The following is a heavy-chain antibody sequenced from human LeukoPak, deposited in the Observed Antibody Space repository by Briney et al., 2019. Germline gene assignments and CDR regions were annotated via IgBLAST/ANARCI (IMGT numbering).Heavy chain of an antibody. J-gene: IGHJ6*03. D-gene: IGHD6-13*01. CDR2: IIPILGIA. CDR3: ARGHSSSWYDYYYYYMDV. V-gene: IGHV1-69*04. Sequence: SVKVSCKASGGTFSSYAISWVRQAPGQGLEWMGRIIPILGIANYAQKFQGRVTITADKSTSTAYMELSSLRSEDTAVYYCARGHSSSWYDYYYYYMDVWGKGTTVTVSS. CDR1: GGTFSSYA.